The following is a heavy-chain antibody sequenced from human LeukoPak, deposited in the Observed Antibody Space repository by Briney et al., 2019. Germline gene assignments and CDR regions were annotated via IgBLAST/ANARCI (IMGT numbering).Heavy chain of an antibody. CDR3: VRGAARAYYMDV. J-gene: IGHJ6*03. CDR1: GFTFSSSW. CDR2: INTDGSAT. Sequence: GGSLRLSCAASGFTFSSSWLHWVRQAPGKGLVWVSRINTDGSATNYADSVKGRFTISRDNAKNTVHLQMNSLRAEDTAVYYCVRGAARAYYMDVWGKGTTVTVSS. V-gene: IGHV3-74*01. D-gene: IGHD6-6*01.